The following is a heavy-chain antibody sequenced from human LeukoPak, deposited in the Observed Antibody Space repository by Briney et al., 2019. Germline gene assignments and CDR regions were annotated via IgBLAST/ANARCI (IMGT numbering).Heavy chain of an antibody. Sequence: SQTLSLTCTVSGGSISSGSYYWSWIRQPAGKGLEWIGRIYTSGSTNYNPSLKSRVTISVDTSKNQFSLKLSSVTAADTAVYYCARETYDSSGLDYWGQGTPVTVSS. CDR3: ARETYDSSGLDY. J-gene: IGHJ4*02. CDR2: IYTSGST. CDR1: GGSISSGSYY. D-gene: IGHD3-22*01. V-gene: IGHV4-61*02.